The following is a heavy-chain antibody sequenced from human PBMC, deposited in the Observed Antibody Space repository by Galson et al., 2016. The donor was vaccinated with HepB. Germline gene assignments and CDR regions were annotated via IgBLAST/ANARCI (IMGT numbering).Heavy chain of an antibody. J-gene: IGHJ4*02. CDR1: GFTFSNFA. CDR2: IRGSGSDT. Sequence: SLRLSCAASGFTFSNFAMTWVRQAPGKGLECVSTIRGSGSDTYYADSVKGRFTISRDNSKDTLYLQMNSLRAEDTAVYYCAKDYCSSNSCHFSYWGQGTLVTVSS. CDR3: AKDYCSSNSCHFSY. V-gene: IGHV3-23*01. D-gene: IGHD2-2*01.